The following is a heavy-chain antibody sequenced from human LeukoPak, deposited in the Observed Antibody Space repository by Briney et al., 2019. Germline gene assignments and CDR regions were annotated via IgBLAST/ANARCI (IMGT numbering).Heavy chain of an antibody. J-gene: IGHJ6*03. CDR2: IYTSGST. D-gene: IGHD3-10*01. CDR1: GGSISSGSYY. V-gene: IGHV4-61*02. Sequence: SETLSLTCTVSGGSISSGSYYWSWIRQPAGKGLEWIGRIYTSGSTNYNPSLKSRVTISVDTSKNQFSLKLSSVTAADTAVYYCARDRYDDYGSGSYYPKNVNYYYYYYMDVWGKGTTVTISS. CDR3: ARDRYDDYGSGSYYPKNVNYYYYYYMDV.